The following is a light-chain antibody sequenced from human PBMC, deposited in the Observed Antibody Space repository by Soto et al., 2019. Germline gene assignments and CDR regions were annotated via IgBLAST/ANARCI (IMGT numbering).Light chain of an antibody. Sequence: QSALTQPASVSGSPGQSITFSCTGTSSDVGGYNYVSWYQHHPGKAPKLMIYEVSNRPSGVSNRFSGSKSGNTASLTISGLQADDEADYYCSSYTSSSTRNVVFGGGTKLTVL. CDR3: SSYTSSSTRNVV. CDR2: EVS. V-gene: IGLV2-14*01. CDR1: SSDVGGYNY. J-gene: IGLJ2*01.